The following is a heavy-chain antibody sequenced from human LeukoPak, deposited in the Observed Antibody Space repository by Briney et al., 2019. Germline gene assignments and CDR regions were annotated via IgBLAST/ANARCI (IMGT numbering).Heavy chain of an antibody. D-gene: IGHD4-23*01. CDR2: ISESGGST. V-gene: IGHV3-21*01. J-gene: IGHJ4*02. Sequence: GGSLRLSCAVSGFTISSYIMTWVRQAPGKGLEWVSGISESGGSTSYADSVKGRFTISRDNAKNSLYLQMNSLRAEDTAVYYCARDLGLRWFSLDYWGQGTLVTVSS. CDR3: ARDLGLRWFSLDY. CDR1: GFTISSYI.